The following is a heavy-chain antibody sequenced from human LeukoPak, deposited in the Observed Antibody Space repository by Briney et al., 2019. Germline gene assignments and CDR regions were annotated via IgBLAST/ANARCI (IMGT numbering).Heavy chain of an antibody. J-gene: IGHJ4*02. CDR1: GFTFSNYS. CDR3: ARVEGVIDY. D-gene: IGHD3-16*02. CDR2: ISYSGSAI. V-gene: IGHV3-48*04. Sequence: GGSLRLSCVVSGFTFSNYSMNWVRQAPGKGLEWVSYISYSGSAIFYADSVKGRFTISRDNAKNSLYLQMNSLRAEDTALYYCARVEGVIDYWGQGTLVTVSS.